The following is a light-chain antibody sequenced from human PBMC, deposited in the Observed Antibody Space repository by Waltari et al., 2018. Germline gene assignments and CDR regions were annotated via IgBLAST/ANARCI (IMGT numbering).Light chain of an antibody. Sequence: DIQMTQSPSTLSASVGDRVTITCRTSQSISSWLAWYQQKPGKAPKLLIYKASNLESGVPSRFSGSGSGTEFTLTISSLQADDFATYYCQQNNSYLWTFGQGTKVEIK. V-gene: IGKV1-5*03. CDR2: KAS. J-gene: IGKJ1*01. CDR1: QSISSW. CDR3: QQNNSYLWT.